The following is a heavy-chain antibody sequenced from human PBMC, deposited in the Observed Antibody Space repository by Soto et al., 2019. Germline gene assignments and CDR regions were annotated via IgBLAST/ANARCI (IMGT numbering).Heavy chain of an antibody. D-gene: IGHD2-2*01. J-gene: IGHJ6*02. Sequence: GESLKISCKGSGYSFTSYGISWVGQMPGKGLEWMGRIDLSDPYTNYSPSFQGNVTISADKSISSAYPQWTSLKAPDTAMYYCARHIVVVPAAPYYGMDFWGQGTTVTVSS. V-gene: IGHV5-10-1*01. CDR2: IDLSDPYT. CDR3: ARHIVVVPAAPYYGMDF. CDR1: GYSFTSYG.